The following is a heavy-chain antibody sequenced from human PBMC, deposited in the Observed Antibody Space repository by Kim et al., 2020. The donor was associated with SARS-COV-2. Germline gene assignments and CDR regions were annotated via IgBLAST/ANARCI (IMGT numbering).Heavy chain of an antibody. J-gene: IGHJ4*02. V-gene: IGHV3-48*03. Sequence: GGSLRLSCTASGFNFSSYEMKWVRQAPGKGLEWLSYISGSGSSIYYADSVKGRFTISRDNATNSLYLQMRSLRAEDTALYYCARSTYDYPFDYWGQGTLVTVSS. CDR2: ISGSGSSI. D-gene: IGHD5-12*01. CDR3: ARSTYDYPFDY. CDR1: GFNFSSYE.